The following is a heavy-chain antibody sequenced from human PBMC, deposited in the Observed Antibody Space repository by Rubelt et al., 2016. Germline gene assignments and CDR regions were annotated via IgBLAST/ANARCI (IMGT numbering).Heavy chain of an antibody. CDR1: GFSFSTVGAG. Sequence: QITLKESGPTLVKPTQTLTVTCTFSGFSFSTVGAGVGWIRQPPGKALEWLALIYWDDDKRYSPSLKSRLTITKDASKNQVVLTMTDMDPADTGTYYCAHSGSGEEMRAFDIWGQGTTVTVSS. CDR3: AHSGSGEEMRAFDI. V-gene: IGHV2-5*02. J-gene: IGHJ3*02. CDR2: IYWDDDK. D-gene: IGHD6-19*01.